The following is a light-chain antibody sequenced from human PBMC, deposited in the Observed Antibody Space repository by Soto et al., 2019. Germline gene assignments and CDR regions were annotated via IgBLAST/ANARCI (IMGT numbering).Light chain of an antibody. CDR3: VSYTDTDTLV. J-gene: IGLJ1*01. Sequence: QSALPQPASVTGSRGQSITISSVGRNTDLGQDNSVSWYQQGPGKPPNRLIFEVTNRPSGVSSRFSGSRSANTASLTISGLQPDDEGDYFCVSYTDTDTLVFGTGTKVTVL. V-gene: IGLV2-14*01. CDR2: EVT. CDR1: NTDLGQDNS.